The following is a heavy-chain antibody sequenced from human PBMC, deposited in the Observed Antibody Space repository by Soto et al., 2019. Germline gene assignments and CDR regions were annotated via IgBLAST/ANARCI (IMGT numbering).Heavy chain of an antibody. V-gene: IGHV4-59*11. CDR2: IYYSGST. CDR1: GGSISSHY. CDR3: ARGRTRYYGSGSPPSWFDP. Sequence: SETLSLTCTVSGGSISSHYWSWIRQPPGQGLEWIGYIYYSGSTNYNPSLKSRVTISVDTSKNQFSLKLSSVTAADTAVYYCARGRTRYYGSGSPPSWFDPWGQGTLVTVSS. D-gene: IGHD3-10*01. J-gene: IGHJ5*02.